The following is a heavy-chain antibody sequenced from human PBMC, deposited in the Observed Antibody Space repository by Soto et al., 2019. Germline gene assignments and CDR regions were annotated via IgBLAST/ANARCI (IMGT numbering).Heavy chain of an antibody. CDR1: GFTFRSFT. CDR3: TRDASRDSSARGWFDP. D-gene: IGHD6-13*01. CDR2: ISSNSAYI. Sequence: GGSLRLSCAASGFTFRSFTMNWVRQAPGKGLEWVSTISSNSAYIYYTDALRGRFTISRDNAKNSLHLQMNSLRAEDTAVYYCTRDASRDSSARGWFDPWGPGTLVTAPQ. V-gene: IGHV3-21*01. J-gene: IGHJ5*02.